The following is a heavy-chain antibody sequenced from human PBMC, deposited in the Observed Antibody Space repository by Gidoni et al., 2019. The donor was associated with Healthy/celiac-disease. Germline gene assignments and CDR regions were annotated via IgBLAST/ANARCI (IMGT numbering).Heavy chain of an antibody. V-gene: IGHV4-39*01. CDR3: ARRADSGHDATYYFDY. J-gene: IGHJ4*02. D-gene: IGHD5-12*01. Sequence: QLQLQESGPGLVKPSETLSLTCTLSGVSISSISYYWGWIRQSPGKGLEWIWNIDYSGSTYYNPSLKRRVTISVDTSKNQCSLKLSSVTVADTAVYYGARRADSGHDATYYFDYWGQGTLVTVSS. CDR2: IDYSGST. CDR1: GVSISSISYY.